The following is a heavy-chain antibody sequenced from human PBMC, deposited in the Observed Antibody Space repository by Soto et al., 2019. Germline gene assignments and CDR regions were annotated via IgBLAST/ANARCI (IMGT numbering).Heavy chain of an antibody. J-gene: IGHJ4*02. Sequence: GGSVRLSCAASGFTFSSFSMHWVRQAPGKGLVWVSRINGDGSYTNYADFMKGRFTISRDNAKNTLYLQMNGLRPEDTGVYYCTRDGWAVAENWGQGTLVTVSS. V-gene: IGHV3-74*01. CDR3: TRDGWAVAEN. CDR1: GFTFSSFS. D-gene: IGHD6-19*01. CDR2: INGDGSYT.